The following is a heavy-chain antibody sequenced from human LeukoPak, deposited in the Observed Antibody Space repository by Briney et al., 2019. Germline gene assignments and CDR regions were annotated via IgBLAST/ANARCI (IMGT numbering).Heavy chain of an antibody. D-gene: IGHD5-18*01. J-gene: IGHJ4*02. CDR1: GYSFTSYW. CDR3: ARLQTAMYDPYYFDY. Sequence: GESLKISCKGSGYSFTSYWIGWVRQMPGKGLGWMGIIYPGDSDTRYSPSFQGQVTISADKSISTAYLQWRSLKASDTAMYYCARLQTAMYDPYYFDYWGQGTLVTVSS. V-gene: IGHV5-51*01. CDR2: IYPGDSDT.